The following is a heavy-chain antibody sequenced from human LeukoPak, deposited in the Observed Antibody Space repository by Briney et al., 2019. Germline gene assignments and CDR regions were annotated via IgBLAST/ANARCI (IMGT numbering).Heavy chain of an antibody. V-gene: IGHV4-34*01. CDR1: GGSFSGYY. J-gene: IGHJ5*02. D-gene: IGHD2-15*01. CDR3: ARAGVVVAATPTGWFDP. Sequence: SETLSLTCAVYGGSFSGYYWSWIRQPPGKGLEWIGEINHSGSTNCNPSLKSRVTISVDTSKNQFSLKLSSVTAADTAVYYCARAGVVVAATPTGWFDPWGQGTLVTVSS. CDR2: INHSGST.